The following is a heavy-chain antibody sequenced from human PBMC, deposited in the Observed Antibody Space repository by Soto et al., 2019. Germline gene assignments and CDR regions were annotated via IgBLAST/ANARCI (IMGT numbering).Heavy chain of an antibody. V-gene: IGHV1-18*01. J-gene: IGHJ4*02. Sequence: QVQLVQSGAEVKKPGASVKVSCKPSGYTFSSYSITWVRQAPGQGLEWMGWISVSNGNTNYAQKFQGRVTMTTDTFTNTAYMELRSLRSDDTAVYYCVRISYSSSWSFDYWGQGTLVIVSS. CDR3: VRISYSSSWSFDY. CDR2: ISVSNGNT. D-gene: IGHD6-13*01. CDR1: GYTFSSYS.